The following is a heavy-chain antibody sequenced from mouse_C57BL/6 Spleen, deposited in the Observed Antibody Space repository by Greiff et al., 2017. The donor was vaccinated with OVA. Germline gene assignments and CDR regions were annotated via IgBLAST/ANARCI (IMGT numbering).Heavy chain of an antibody. V-gene: IGHV3-6*01. D-gene: IGHD1-1*01. CDR1: GYSITSGYY. CDR2: ISYDGSN. Sequence: EVQLQESGPGLVKPSQSLSLTCSVTGYSITSGYYWNWIRQFPVNKLEWMGYISYDGSNNYNPSLKNRISITRDTSKNQFFLKLNSVTTEDTATYYCARGDGYGSSTWYFDVWGTGTTVTVSS. CDR3: ARGDGYGSSTWYFDV. J-gene: IGHJ1*03.